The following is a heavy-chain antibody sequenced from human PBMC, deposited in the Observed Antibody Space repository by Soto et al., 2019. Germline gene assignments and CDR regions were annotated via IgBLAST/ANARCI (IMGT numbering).Heavy chain of an antibody. CDR3: AKDRDSSSWYYFDY. Sequence: DVQLVESGGGLVQPGRSLRLSCAASGFTFDDYAMHWVRQAPGKGLEWVSGISWNSGSIGYADSVKGRFTISRDNAKNSLYLQMNSLRAEDTALYYCAKDRDSSSWYYFDYWGQGTLVTVSS. CDR2: ISWNSGSI. CDR1: GFTFDDYA. D-gene: IGHD6-13*01. J-gene: IGHJ4*02. V-gene: IGHV3-9*01.